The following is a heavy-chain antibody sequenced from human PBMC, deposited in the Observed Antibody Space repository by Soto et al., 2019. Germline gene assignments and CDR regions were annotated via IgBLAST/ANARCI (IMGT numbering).Heavy chain of an antibody. J-gene: IGHJ6*02. Sequence: ASVKVSCKASGYTFTSYYMHWVRQAPGQGLEWMGIINPSGGSTSYAQKFQGRVTMTRDTSTSTVYMELSSLRSEDTAVYYCARGGSSVYYYYYGMDVWGQGTTVTVSS. CDR3: ARGGSSVYYYYYGMDV. V-gene: IGHV1-46*01. CDR2: INPSGGST. D-gene: IGHD3-10*01. CDR1: GYTFTSYY.